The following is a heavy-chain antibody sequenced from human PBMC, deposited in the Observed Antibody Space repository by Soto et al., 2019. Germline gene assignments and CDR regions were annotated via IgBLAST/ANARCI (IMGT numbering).Heavy chain of an antibody. CDR2: INAGNGNT. Sequence: ASVKVSCKASGYTFTSYAMHWVRQAPGQRLEWMGWINAGNGNTKYSQKFQGRVTITRDTSASTAYMELSSLRSEDTAVYYCARDPLQLAQGTYWGQGTLVTVSS. CDR1: GYTFTSYA. J-gene: IGHJ4*02. V-gene: IGHV1-3*01. CDR3: ARDPLQLAQGTY. D-gene: IGHD2-2*01.